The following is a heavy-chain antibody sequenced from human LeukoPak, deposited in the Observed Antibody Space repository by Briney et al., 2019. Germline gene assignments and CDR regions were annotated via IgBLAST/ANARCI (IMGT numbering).Heavy chain of an antibody. CDR1: GYTFSSYG. CDR3: ARDYYDSSDSWFDP. D-gene: IGHD3-22*01. Sequence: WASVKVSCKASGYTFSSYGVSWVRQAPGQGLEWMGRIIPILGIANYAQKFQGRVTITADKSTSTAYMELSSLRSEDTAVYYCARDYYDSSDSWFDPWGQGTLVTVS. CDR2: IIPILGIA. J-gene: IGHJ5*02. V-gene: IGHV1-69*04.